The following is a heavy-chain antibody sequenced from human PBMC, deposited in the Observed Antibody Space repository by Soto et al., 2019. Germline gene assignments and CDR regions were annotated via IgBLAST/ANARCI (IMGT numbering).Heavy chain of an antibody. CDR2: ITGYDGNA. V-gene: IGHV1-18*01. CDR3: ARTTHEEPTFDY. Sequence: QVQLVQSGAEVKKPGASVKVSCKASGYTFTSYGISWVRQAPGQGLEWMGWITGYDGNANYAQKFQDRVTMTTDTSTNTAYMDLRRLSSDDTAVYYCARTTHEEPTFDYWGQGTLVTVSS. D-gene: IGHD1-26*01. CDR1: GYTFTSYG. J-gene: IGHJ4*02.